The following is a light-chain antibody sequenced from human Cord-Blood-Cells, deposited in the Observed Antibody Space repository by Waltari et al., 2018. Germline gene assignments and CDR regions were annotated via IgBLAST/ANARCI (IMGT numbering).Light chain of an antibody. J-gene: IGKJ4*01. Sequence: QMTQSPSSLSASVGDRVTITCRASQSISSYLNWYQQKPGKVPKLLIYAASSLQSGVPSRFSGSGSGTDFTLTISSLQPKDFATYYCQQSYSTPRLTFGGGTKVEIK. V-gene: IGKV1-39*01. CDR3: QQSYSTPRLT. CDR2: AAS. CDR1: QSISSY.